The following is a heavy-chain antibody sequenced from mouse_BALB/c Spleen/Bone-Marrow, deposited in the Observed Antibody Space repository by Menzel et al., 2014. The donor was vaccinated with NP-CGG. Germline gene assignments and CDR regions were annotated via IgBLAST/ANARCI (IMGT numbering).Heavy chain of an antibody. D-gene: IGHD1-1*01. V-gene: IGHV1S41*01. Sequence: DLVRPGASVKLSCKASGYTFTSYWINWIKQRPGQGFEWIGRIAPGSNSTYYDEMFKGKATLTVDTSSSTAYIQLSSLSSEDSAVYFCARSYYGRAMDYWGQGTSVTVSS. J-gene: IGHJ4*01. CDR3: ARSYYGRAMDY. CDR1: GYTFTSYW. CDR2: IAPGSNST.